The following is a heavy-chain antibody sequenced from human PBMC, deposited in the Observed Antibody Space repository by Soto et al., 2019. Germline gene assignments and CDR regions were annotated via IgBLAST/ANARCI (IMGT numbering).Heavy chain of an antibody. J-gene: IGHJ5*02. CDR3: ARDRSLYYGSRDPWFDP. D-gene: IGHD3-10*01. Sequence: ASVKVSCKASGYTFTSYGISWVRQAPGQGLEWMGWISAYNGNTNYAQKLQGRVTMTTDTSTSTAYMELRSLRSDDTAVYYCARDRSLYYGSRDPWFDPWGQGTLVTVSS. CDR2: ISAYNGNT. CDR1: GYTFTSYG. V-gene: IGHV1-18*01.